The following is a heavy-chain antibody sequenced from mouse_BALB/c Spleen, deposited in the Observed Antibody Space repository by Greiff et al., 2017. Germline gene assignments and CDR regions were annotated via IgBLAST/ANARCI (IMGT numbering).Heavy chain of an antibody. D-gene: IGHD2-1*01. CDR1: GFSLTSYG. CDR3: ARQLGGNYDFDY. V-gene: IGHV2-9*02. CDR2: IWAGGST. Sequence: VMLVESGPGLVAPSQSLSITCTVSGFSLTSYGVHWVRQPPGKGLEWLGVIWAGGSTNYNSALMSRLSISKDNSKSQVFLKMNSLQTDDTAMYYCARQLGGNYDFDYWGQGTTLTVSS. J-gene: IGHJ2*01.